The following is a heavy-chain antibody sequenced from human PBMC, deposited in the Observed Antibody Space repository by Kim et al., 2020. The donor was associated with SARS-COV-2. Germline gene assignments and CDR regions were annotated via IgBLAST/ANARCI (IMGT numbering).Heavy chain of an antibody. Sequence: TTHADSVKGRFTISRDNEKNTLYLQMNSLTAEGTAVYFCAKVFTWFDPWGQGTLVAVSS. D-gene: IGHD3-16*01. V-gene: IGHV3-74*01. CDR2: T. CDR3: AKVFTWFDP. J-gene: IGHJ5*02.